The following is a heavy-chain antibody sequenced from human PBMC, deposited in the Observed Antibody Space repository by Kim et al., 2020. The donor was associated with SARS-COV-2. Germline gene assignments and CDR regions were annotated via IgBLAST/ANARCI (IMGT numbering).Heavy chain of an antibody. CDR2: ISCNSGNI. D-gene: IGHD3-3*01. Sequence: GGSLRLSCAASGFTFGDYAMHWVRQAPGKGLEWVSGISCNSGNISYADSVKGRFTISRDNAKNSLYLQMNSLRAEDTALYYCARDRREWLSAYYYYYMDVWGKGTTVTVSS. V-gene: IGHV3-9*01. CDR3: ARDRREWLSAYYYYYMDV. J-gene: IGHJ6*03. CDR1: GFTFGDYA.